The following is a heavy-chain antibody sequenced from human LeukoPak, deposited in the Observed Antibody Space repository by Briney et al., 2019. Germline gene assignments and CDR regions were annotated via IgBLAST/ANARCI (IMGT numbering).Heavy chain of an antibody. CDR3: TTSYYDSSGYRN. CDR1: GFSFNNAW. D-gene: IGHD3-22*01. CDR2: IKSKVDGGTT. Sequence: PGESLRLSCAASGFSFNNAWMSWVRQAPGKGLEWVGRIKSKVDGGTTDYAAPMKGRFTISRDDSENTLHLQMNSLKTEDTALYYCTTSYYDSSGYRNWGQGTLVTVSS. J-gene: IGHJ4*02. V-gene: IGHV3-15*01.